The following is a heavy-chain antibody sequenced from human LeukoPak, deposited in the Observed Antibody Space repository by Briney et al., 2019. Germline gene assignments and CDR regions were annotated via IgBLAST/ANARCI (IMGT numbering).Heavy chain of an antibody. CDR1: GFTFSSYS. V-gene: IGHV3-48*02. Sequence: QPGGSLRLSCAASGFTFSSYSMNWVRQAPGKGLEWVSYISSSSSTIYYADSVKGRFTISRDNAKNSLYVQMNSLRDEDTAVYYCARDRWFGESTGWFDPWGQGTLVTVSS. J-gene: IGHJ5*02. CDR2: ISSSSSTI. D-gene: IGHD3-10*01. CDR3: ARDRWFGESTGWFDP.